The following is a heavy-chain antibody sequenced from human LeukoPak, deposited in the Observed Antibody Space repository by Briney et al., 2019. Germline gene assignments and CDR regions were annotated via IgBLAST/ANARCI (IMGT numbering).Heavy chain of an antibody. CDR1: GYSIGSGYY. CDR2: VYHSGT. V-gene: IGHV4-38-2*02. J-gene: IGHJ5*01. D-gene: IGHD6-25*01. Sequence: SETLSLTCTVSGYSIGSGYYWAWIRQPSGKGLEWIGCVYHSGTYYKSSLASRVTISMDTSKNQFSLKLTSVTAADSAFYYCAKSSGGGGHDSWGQGTLVTVSS. CDR3: AKSSGGGGHDS.